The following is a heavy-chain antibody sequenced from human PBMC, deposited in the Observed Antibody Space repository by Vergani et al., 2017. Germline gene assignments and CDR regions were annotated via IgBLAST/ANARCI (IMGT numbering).Heavy chain of an antibody. J-gene: IGHJ6*03. CDR1: GGSFTSYH. CDR2: IDHTGRP. D-gene: IGHD4-11*01. Sequence: QVQLQQWGGGLLKPSETLSLTCVVNGGSFTSYHWTWIRQSPGEGLEWVGDIDHTGRPDYNPSLKSRLTMSVDKSRNQFSLTVKSVTATDTAIYFCARGNTETNGHLYYYYYMDVWGQGTAVTVS. CDR3: ARGNTETNGHLYYYYYMDV. V-gene: IGHV4-34*01.